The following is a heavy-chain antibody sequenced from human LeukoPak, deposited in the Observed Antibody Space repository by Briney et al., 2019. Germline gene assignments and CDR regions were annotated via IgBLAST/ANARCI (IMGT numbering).Heavy chain of an antibody. D-gene: IGHD2-8*01. CDR2: INHSGST. CDR3: ARGRVLMVYAIKKAYFDY. J-gene: IGHJ4*02. CDR1: GGSFSGYY. V-gene: IGHV4-34*01. Sequence: SETLSLTCAVYGGSFSGYYWSWLRQPPGKGLEWIGEINHSGSTNYNPSLKSRVTISVDTSKNQFSLKLSSVTAADTAVYYCARGRVLMVYAIKKAYFDYWGQGTLVTVSS.